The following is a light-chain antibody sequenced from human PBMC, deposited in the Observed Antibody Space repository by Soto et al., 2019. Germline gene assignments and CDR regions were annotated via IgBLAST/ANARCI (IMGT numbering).Light chain of an antibody. V-gene: IGKV3-11*01. CDR1: QSVTSY. Sequence: EIVLTQSPATLSLSPGERATLSCRASQSVTSYLSWYQQKPGQAPRLLIYDASNRATGIPARFSGSGSGTYFTFTISSLEPEDVAVYYCQQRSNWSFGGRTKVEIK. J-gene: IGKJ4*01. CDR3: QQRSNWS. CDR2: DAS.